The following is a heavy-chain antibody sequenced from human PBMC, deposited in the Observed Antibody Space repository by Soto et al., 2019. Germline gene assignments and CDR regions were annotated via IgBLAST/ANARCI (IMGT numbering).Heavy chain of an antibody. CDR1: GGSISRGGYY. CDR3: ARYRGWPFLFDY. Sequence: QVELQESGPGLVKPSQTLSLTCTVSGGSISRGGYYWSWIRQHPGKGLEWIGYIYHTGSTYYNPSLKSRVTISVDTSKNQFSLKVTSVTDADTAVYYCARYRGWPFLFDYWGQGVLVTVSS. CDR2: IYHTGST. J-gene: IGHJ4*02. V-gene: IGHV4-31*03. D-gene: IGHD6-19*01.